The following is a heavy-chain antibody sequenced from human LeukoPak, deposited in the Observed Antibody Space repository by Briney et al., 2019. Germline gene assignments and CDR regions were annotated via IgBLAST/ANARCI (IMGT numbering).Heavy chain of an antibody. V-gene: IGHV4-59*01. CDR3: ARDEVDGDYRWFDP. CDR2: IYYSGSN. Sequence: SETLSLTCTVSGGSISSYYWSWIRQPPGKGLEWIGYIYYSGSNKYNPPLKRRVTISLEPFKNHSSLQQSTVTAADMAVYFCARDEVDGDYRWFDPWGEGTLVTVSS. D-gene: IGHD4-17*01. CDR1: GGSISSYY. J-gene: IGHJ5*02.